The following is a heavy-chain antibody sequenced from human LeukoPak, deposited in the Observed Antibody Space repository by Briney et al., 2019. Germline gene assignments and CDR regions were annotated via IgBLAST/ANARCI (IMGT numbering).Heavy chain of an antibody. J-gene: IGHJ4*02. CDR1: GGSFSGYY. D-gene: IGHD1-1*01. CDR3: ARADSRVPGD. CDR2: INHSGST. Sequence: SETLSLTCAVYGGSFSGYYWSWIRQPTGKGLEWIGEINHSGSTNYNPSLKSRVTISVDTSKNQFSLKLSSVTAADTAVYYCARADSRVPGDWGQGTLVTVSS. V-gene: IGHV4-34*01.